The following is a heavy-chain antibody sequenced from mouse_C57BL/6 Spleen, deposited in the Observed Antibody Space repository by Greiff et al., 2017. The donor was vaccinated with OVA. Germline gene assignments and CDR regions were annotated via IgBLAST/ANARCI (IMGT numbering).Heavy chain of an antibody. V-gene: IGHV1-42*01. D-gene: IGHD1-1*01. CDR1: GYSFTGYY. Sequence: VQLQQSGPELVKPGASVKISCKASGYSFTGYYMNWVKQSPEKSLEWIGEINPSTGGTTYNQKFKAKATLTVDKSSSTAYMQLKSLTSEDSAVYYCARLAYGSSFFDYWGQGTTLTVSS. CDR3: ARLAYGSSFFDY. CDR2: INPSTGGT. J-gene: IGHJ2*01.